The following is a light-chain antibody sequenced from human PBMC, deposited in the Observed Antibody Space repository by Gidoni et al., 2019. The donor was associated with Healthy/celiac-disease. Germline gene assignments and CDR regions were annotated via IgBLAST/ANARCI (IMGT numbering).Light chain of an antibody. CDR2: LGS. CDR3: MQALQTPRT. V-gene: IGKV2-28*01. CDR1: PSLLHSNGYTY. Sequence: DIVMTQSPLSLPVTPGEPASIPCRSSPSLLHSNGYTYLDWYLQKPGQSPQLLIYLGSNRASGVPDRFSGSGSGTDFTLKISRVEAEDVGVYYCMQALQTPRTFXQXTKVEIK. J-gene: IGKJ1*01.